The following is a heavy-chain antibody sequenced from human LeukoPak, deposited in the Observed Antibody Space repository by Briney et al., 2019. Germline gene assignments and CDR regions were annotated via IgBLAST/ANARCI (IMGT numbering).Heavy chain of an antibody. CDR1: GYTFTGYY. CDR3: ARVEVGATRRLFDY. J-gene: IGHJ4*02. D-gene: IGHD1-26*01. CDR2: INPNSGGT. V-gene: IGHV1-2*02. Sequence: ASVKVSCKASGYTFTGYYMHWVRQAPGQGLEWMGWINPNSGGTNYAQKFQGRVTMTRDTSISTAYMELSRLRSDDTAVYYCARVEVGATRRLFDYWGQGTLVTVSS.